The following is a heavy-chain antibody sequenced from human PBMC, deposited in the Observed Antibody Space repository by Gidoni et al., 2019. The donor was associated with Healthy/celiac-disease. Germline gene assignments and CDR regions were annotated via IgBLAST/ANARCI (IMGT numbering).Heavy chain of an antibody. J-gene: IGHJ4*02. Sequence: QVQLVESGGGVVQPGRSLRPPCPAPGFPFSSYAMHWVRQAPGKGLEWVAVISYDGSNKYYADSVKGRFTISRDNSKNTLYLQMNSLRAEDTAVYYCARDGGLGGDFYFDYWGQGTLVTVSS. CDR1: GFPFSSYA. V-gene: IGHV3-30-3*01. CDR3: ARDGGLGGDFYFDY. D-gene: IGHD2-21*02. CDR2: ISYDGSNK.